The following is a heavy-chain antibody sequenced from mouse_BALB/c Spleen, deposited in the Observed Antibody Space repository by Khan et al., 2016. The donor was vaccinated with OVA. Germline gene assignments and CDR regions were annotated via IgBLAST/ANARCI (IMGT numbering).Heavy chain of an antibody. CDR3: TRGGYASFAY. CDR1: GYTFTSYV. CDR2: INPYNDDT. V-gene: IGHV1S136*01. J-gene: IGHJ3*01. Sequence: VQLKESGPELVKPGASVKMSCKATGYTFTSYVMYWVSQKPGQGLEWIGYINPYNDDTKYNEKFKGKATLTSDKSSSTAYMDLSSLTSEDSAVYYCTRGGYASFAYWGQGTLVTVSA. D-gene: IGHD2-2*01.